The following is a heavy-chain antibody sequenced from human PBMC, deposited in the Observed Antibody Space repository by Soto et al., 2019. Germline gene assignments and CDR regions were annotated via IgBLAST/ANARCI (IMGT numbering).Heavy chain of an antibody. J-gene: IGHJ4*02. CDR2: ISYDGSNK. D-gene: IGHD5-18*01. CDR1: GFTFSSYG. V-gene: IGHV3-30*18. CDR3: AKDSLWYSYSYDYFDY. Sequence: QVQLVESGGGVVQPGRSLRLSCAASGFTFSSYGMHWVRQAPGKGLEWVAVISYDGSNKYYADSVKGRFTISRDNSKNTLYLQMNSLRAEDTAVYYCAKDSLWYSYSYDYFDYWGQGTLVTVSS.